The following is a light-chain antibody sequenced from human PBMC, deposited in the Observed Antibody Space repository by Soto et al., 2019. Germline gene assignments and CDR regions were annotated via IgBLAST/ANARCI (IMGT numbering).Light chain of an antibody. CDR1: QSVGNN. J-gene: IGKJ4*01. CDR3: QQHANWPLT. Sequence: DIVMTQSPLSLPVTPGEPATLSCRASQSVGNNLAWYQQKPGQAPGLLIYEASTRATGIPARFSGSGSGTDFTLTISSLEPEDFAVYYCQQHANWPLTFGGGTKVDIK. CDR2: EAS. V-gene: IGKV3-11*01.